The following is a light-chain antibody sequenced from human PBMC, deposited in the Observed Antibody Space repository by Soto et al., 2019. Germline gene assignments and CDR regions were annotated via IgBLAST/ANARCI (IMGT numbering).Light chain of an antibody. J-gene: IGKJ1*01. CDR3: QQYGSSPKT. CDR1: QSVNSF. V-gene: IGKV3-20*01. Sequence: EIVLTQSPGTLSLSPGERATLSCRASQSVNSFLAWYHQKPGQPPRLLIYGASSRATGIPDRFSGSGSGTDFTLTINRLEPEDFAVYFCQQYGSSPKTFGQGTKVEIK. CDR2: GAS.